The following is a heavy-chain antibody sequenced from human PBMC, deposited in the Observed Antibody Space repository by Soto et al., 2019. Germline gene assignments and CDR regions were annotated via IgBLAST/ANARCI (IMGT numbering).Heavy chain of an antibody. CDR2: MNPNSGNT. CDR3: ARERSAAGTGWFDP. J-gene: IGHJ5*02. CDR1: GYTFTSYD. V-gene: IGHV1-8*01. Sequence: QVQLVQSGAEVKKPGASVKVSCKASGYTFTSYDINWVRQATGQGLEWMGWMNPNSGNTGYAQKSQCRVTMTRNTSISTAYRELRSLRSEDTAVYYCARERSAAGTGWFDPSGQGTIVPVSS. D-gene: IGHD6-13*01.